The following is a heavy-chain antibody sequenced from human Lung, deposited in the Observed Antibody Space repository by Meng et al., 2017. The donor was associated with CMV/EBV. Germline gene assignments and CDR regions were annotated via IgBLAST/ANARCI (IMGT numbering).Heavy chain of an antibody. CDR2: INHSEST. Sequence: CSVSGGSFTGYFCSWIRQSPGKGLEWIAEINHSESTNYNPSLKSRVTISVDTSKNQFSLRLKSVTVADTGVYFCARRVGSGKYFFDYWSQGTLVTVSS. V-gene: IGHV4-34*01. D-gene: IGHD3-10*01. CDR1: GGSFTGYF. CDR3: ARRVGSGKYFFDY. J-gene: IGHJ4*02.